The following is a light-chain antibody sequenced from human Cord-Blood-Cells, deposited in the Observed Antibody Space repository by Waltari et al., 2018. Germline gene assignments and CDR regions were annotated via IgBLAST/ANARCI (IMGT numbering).Light chain of an antibody. Sequence: QSALTQPASVSGSPGQSITISCTGTTRNVGGFNYVPWYQPPPGKAPKLMVYDVSKRPSGVSNRFSGSKSGNTASLTISGLQAEDEADYYCSSYTSSSTWVFGGGTKLTVL. J-gene: IGLJ3*02. CDR3: SSYTSSSTWV. CDR1: TRNVGGFNY. CDR2: DVS. V-gene: IGLV2-14*01.